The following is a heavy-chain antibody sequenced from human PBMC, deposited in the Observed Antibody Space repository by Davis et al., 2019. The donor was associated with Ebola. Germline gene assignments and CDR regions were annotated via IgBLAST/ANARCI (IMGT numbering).Heavy chain of an antibody. J-gene: IGHJ6*02. CDR2: INWNGGST. Sequence: GGSLRLSCAASGFTFDDYAMTWVRQAPGKGLEWVSGINWNGGSTGHADSVKGRFTISRDNSKNTLNLQMNSLRAEDTAVYYCARDIGYSDGWPDYYYYGMDVWGQGTTVTVSS. CDR1: GFTFDDYA. V-gene: IGHV3-20*04. D-gene: IGHD6-19*01. CDR3: ARDIGYSDGWPDYYYYGMDV.